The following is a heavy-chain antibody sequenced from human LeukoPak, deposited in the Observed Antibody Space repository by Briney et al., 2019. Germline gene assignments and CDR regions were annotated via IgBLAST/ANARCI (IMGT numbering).Heavy chain of an antibody. CDR1: GFALSTYW. V-gene: IGHV3-74*01. Sequence: GGSLRLSCAASGFALSTYWMHWVRQAPGKGLVWVSLINSDGSNTLYADSVKGRFTISRDTAKNTLYLEMNRLRADDTAVYCCARAGSGSSYDCWGQGTLVTVSS. D-gene: IGHD3-10*01. CDR3: ARAGSGSSYDC. CDR2: INSDGSNT. J-gene: IGHJ4*02.